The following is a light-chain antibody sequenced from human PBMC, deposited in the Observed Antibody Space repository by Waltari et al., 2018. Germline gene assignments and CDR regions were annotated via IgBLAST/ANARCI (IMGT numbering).Light chain of an antibody. J-gene: IGLJ3*02. CDR2: GDS. CDR1: NSNIGAGSD. V-gene: IGLV1-40*01. CDR3: QSYDRSLSGWV. Sequence: QSVLTQPPSVSGAPGQRVTISCTGSNSNIGAGSDVHWYQHLPGTAPKLLIYGDSNRPSGVPDRFSGSKSGTSASLAITGLQAEDEADYYCQSYDRSLSGWVFGGGTKLTVL.